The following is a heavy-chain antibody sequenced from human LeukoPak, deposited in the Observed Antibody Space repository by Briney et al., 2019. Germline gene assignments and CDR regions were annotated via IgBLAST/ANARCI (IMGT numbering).Heavy chain of an antibody. D-gene: IGHD4-17*01. V-gene: IGHV5-51*01. Sequence: HGESLKISCKGSGYSFSNYWIGWVRQMPGKGLEWMELIYPGDSDTTYSPSFQGQVTISADKSIITAYLQWSSLRASDTAMYYCARLGMTTRPTNYYFDYWGQGTLVTVSS. CDR3: ARLGMTTRPTNYYFDY. CDR1: GYSFSNYW. CDR2: IYPGDSDT. J-gene: IGHJ4*02.